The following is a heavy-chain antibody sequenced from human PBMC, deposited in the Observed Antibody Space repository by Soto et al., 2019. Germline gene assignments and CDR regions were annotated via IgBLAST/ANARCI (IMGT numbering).Heavy chain of an antibody. Sequence: SETLSLTCSVSGGSISDYYWSWIRQSPEKGLEYIAYSSYGGITNLNGALNGRVTMSIDTSKNQVVLTMTNMDPVDTATYYCAHRPSGWYLFDYWGQGTLVTVSS. J-gene: IGHJ4*02. CDR3: AHRPSGWYLFDY. D-gene: IGHD6-19*01. CDR2: SSYGGIT. V-gene: IGHV4-59*01. CDR1: GGSISDYY.